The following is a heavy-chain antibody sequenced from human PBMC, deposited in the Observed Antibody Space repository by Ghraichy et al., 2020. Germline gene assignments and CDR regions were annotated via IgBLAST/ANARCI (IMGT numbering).Heavy chain of an antibody. CDR3: ARTAGIGVDY. V-gene: IGHV6-1*01. CDR1: GDSVSSNSAA. D-gene: IGHD1-26*01. Sequence: SETLYLTCAISGDSVSSNSAAWNWIRQSPSRGLEWLGRTYYRSKWYKHYAVSVKSRITINPDTSKNQFYLQMNSVTPEDTAVYYCARTAGIGVDYWGQGTLVTVSS. CDR2: TYYRSKWYK. J-gene: IGHJ4*02.